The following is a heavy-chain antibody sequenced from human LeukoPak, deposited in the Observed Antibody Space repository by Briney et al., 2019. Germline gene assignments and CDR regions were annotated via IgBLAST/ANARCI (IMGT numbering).Heavy chain of an antibody. V-gene: IGHV3-30-3*01. D-gene: IGHD2-15*01. CDR3: ARDYCSGGSCQYYFDY. Sequence: QPGGSLRLSCAASGFTFSSYAMHWVRQAPGKGLEWVAVISYDGSNKYYADSVKGRFTISRDNSKNTLYLQMNSLRAEDTAVYYCARDYCSGGSCQYYFDYWGQGTLVTVSS. CDR2: ISYDGSNK. CDR1: GFTFSSYA. J-gene: IGHJ4*02.